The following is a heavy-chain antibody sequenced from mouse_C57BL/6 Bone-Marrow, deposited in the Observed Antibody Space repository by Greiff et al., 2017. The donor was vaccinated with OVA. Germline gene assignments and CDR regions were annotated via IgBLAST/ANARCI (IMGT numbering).Heavy chain of an antibody. Sequence: QVQLKQPGAELVKPGASVKLSCKASGYTFTSYWMHWVKQRPGQGLEWIGMIHPNSGSTNYNEKFKSKATLTVDKSSSTAYMQLSSLTSEDAAVYYGAGGLDYDLAWFAYWGQGTLVTVSA. J-gene: IGHJ3*01. CDR3: AGGLDYDLAWFAY. CDR2: IHPNSGST. D-gene: IGHD2-4*01. V-gene: IGHV1-64*01. CDR1: GYTFTSYW.